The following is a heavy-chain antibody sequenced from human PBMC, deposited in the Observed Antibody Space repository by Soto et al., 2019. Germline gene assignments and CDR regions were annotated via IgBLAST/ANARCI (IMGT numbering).Heavy chain of an antibody. CDR1: GFTFSSYG. CDR3: AKGGGDIVLVPDYGSGPSAPAEYFQH. J-gene: IGHJ1*01. CDR2: ISYDGSNK. Sequence: QVQLVESGGGVVQPGRSLRLSCAASGFTFSSYGMHWVRQAPGKGLEWVAVISYDGSNKYYADSVKGRFTISRDNSKNTLYLQMNSLRAEDTAVYYCAKGGGDIVLVPDYGSGPSAPAEYFQHWGQGTLVTVSS. D-gene: IGHD2-2*01. V-gene: IGHV3-30*18.